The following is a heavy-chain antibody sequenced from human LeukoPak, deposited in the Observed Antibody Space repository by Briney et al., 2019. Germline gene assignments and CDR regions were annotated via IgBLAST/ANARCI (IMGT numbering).Heavy chain of an antibody. Sequence: GGSLRLSCAASGFTFSSYGMHWVRQAPGKGLEWVAVISYDGSNKYYADSVKGRFTISRDNSKNTLYLQMNSLRAEDTAVYYCAKDVYYDILTGYFMGFDYWGQGTLVTVSS. CDR2: ISYDGSNK. V-gene: IGHV3-30*18. CDR1: GFTFSSYG. D-gene: IGHD3-9*01. J-gene: IGHJ4*02. CDR3: AKDVYYDILTGYFMGFDY.